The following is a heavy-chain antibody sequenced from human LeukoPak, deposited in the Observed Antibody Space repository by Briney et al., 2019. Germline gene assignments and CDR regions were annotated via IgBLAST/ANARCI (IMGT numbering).Heavy chain of an antibody. CDR3: TRIYGSGSYPDY. D-gene: IGHD3-10*01. J-gene: IGHJ4*02. Sequence: GGSLRLSCAASGFTFSGSAMHWVRQASGKGLEWVGRIRSKANSYATAYAASVKGRFTISRDDSKNTAYLQTNSLKTEDTAVYYCTRIYGSGSYPDYWGQGTLVTVSS. CDR1: GFTFSGSA. V-gene: IGHV3-73*01. CDR2: IRSKANSYAT.